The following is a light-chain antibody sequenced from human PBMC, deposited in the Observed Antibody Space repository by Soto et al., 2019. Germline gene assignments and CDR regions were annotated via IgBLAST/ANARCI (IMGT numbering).Light chain of an antibody. V-gene: IGKV3-20*01. CDR2: GAS. CDR1: QSVSSSY. J-gene: IGKJ1*01. Sequence: EIVLTQSPGTLSLSPGERATLSCRASQSVSSSYLAWYQQKPGQAPRLLIYGASSRATGIPDRFSGSGSGTDFTLTISRLEPEDVGVYYCQQYGTSPTWTFGQGTKVEIK. CDR3: QQYGTSPTWT.